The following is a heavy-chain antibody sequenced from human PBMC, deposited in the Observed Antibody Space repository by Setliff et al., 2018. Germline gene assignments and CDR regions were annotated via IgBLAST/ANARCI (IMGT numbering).Heavy chain of an antibody. CDR1: GYTLAELS. CDR3: ATGLPYYDSSGYYLFDY. D-gene: IGHD3-22*01. V-gene: IGHV1-24*01. Sequence: ASVKVSCKVSGYTLAELSMHWVRQAPGKGLEWMGGFDPEDGETIYAQKFQGRVTMTEDTSTDTAYMELSSLRSEDTAVYYCATGLPYYDSSGYYLFDYWGQGTLVT. J-gene: IGHJ4*02. CDR2: FDPEDGET.